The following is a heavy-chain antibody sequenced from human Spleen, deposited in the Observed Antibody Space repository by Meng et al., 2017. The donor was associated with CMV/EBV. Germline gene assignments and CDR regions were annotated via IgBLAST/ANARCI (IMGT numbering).Heavy chain of an antibody. CDR2: INYSGSA. D-gene: IGHD3-3*01. CDR3: ARGRDTAFGVVITGRYFDY. V-gene: IGHV4-34*01. J-gene: IGHJ4*02. Sequence: SFSGYYWTWIRQPPGKGLEWIGEINYSGSADYNASLKSRVSISVDRSKNQFSLKLTSVTAADTAVYYCARGRDTAFGVVITGRYFDYWGQGTLVTVSS. CDR1: SFSGYY.